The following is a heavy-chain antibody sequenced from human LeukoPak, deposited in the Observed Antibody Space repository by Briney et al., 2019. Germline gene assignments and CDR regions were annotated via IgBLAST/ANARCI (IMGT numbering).Heavy chain of an antibody. CDR2: ISYTWTT. CDR3: ARNFARNSGDYGNDVFDI. V-gene: IGHV4-59*01. D-gene: IGHD4-17*01. CDR1: DGSLNFFY. J-gene: IGHJ3*02. Sequence: PSETLSLTCTVSDGSLNFFYWSWLRQPPGKGLEWIGYISYTWTTYYNPSLKSRVTISLDTSKNHFSLNMGSAAAADTAVYYCARNFARNSGDYGNDVFDIWGLGTLVTVSS.